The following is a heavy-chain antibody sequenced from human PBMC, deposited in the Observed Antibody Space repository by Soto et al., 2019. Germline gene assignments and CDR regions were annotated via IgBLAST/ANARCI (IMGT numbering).Heavy chain of an antibody. D-gene: IGHD3-3*01. CDR3: ARERFRGPKTYYYCLDV. J-gene: IGHJ6*02. V-gene: IGHV4-59*01. CDR2: IYSSGST. CDR1: GGSISSYY. Sequence: PSETLSLTCTVSGGSISSYYWNWIRQPPGKGLEWIGYIYSSGSTNYNPSLKRRVSISVDTAMKQFSLRLSSVTAADTAAYYCARERFRGPKTYYYCLDVWGQGTTVTVSS.